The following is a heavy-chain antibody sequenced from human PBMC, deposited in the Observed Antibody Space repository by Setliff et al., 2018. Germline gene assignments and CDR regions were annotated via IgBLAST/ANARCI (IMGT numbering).Heavy chain of an antibody. V-gene: IGHV1-3*01. Sequence: ASVKVSCKASGYIFTNYAIHWVRQAPGQRLEWMGWINAANGNTEYSQKFQGRVTIASDTSASTAYMELSSLRSEDTALYYCARGGASSRWYYWGQGTLVTVSS. CDR3: ARGGASSRWYY. J-gene: IGHJ4*02. CDR1: GYIFTNYA. D-gene: IGHD6-13*01. CDR2: INAANGNT.